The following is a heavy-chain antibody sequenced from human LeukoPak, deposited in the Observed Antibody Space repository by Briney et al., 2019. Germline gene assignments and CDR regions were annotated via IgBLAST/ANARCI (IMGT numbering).Heavy chain of an antibody. V-gene: IGHV4-30-2*01. CDR3: ARETPMAYFDY. D-gene: IGHD5-24*01. Sequence: SETLSLTCAVSGGSISSGGYSWSWIRQPPGKGLEWIGYIYHSGSTYYNPSPKSRVTISVDRSKNQFSLKLSSVTAADTAVYYCARETPMAYFDYWGQGTLVTVSS. J-gene: IGHJ4*02. CDR2: IYHSGST. CDR1: GGSISSGGYS.